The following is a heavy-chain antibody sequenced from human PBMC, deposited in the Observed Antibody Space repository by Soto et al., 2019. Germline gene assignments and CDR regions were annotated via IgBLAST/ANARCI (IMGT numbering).Heavy chain of an antibody. J-gene: IGHJ4*02. V-gene: IGHV3-7*01. D-gene: IGHD1-26*01. CDR2: IKQDGSEK. CDR1: GFTFSTCW. CDR3: ARGPELGTPLHPGLHX. Sequence: PGGSLRLSCAASGFTFSTCWMNWVRQAPGKGLEWVYKIKQDGSEKYYVDSVKVRFTISRDNANNSLYLQMNSLRAEDTAVYYCARGPELGTPLHPGLHXWGQGTLVTVSX.